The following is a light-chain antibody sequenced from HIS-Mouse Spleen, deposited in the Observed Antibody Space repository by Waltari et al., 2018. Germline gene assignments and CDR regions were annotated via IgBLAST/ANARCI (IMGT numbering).Light chain of an antibody. V-gene: IGLV2-23*01. CDR3: CSYAGSSTWV. Sequence: QSALTQPASVSGSPGQSITISCTGTSSDVGSYNLVSWYQQHPGKAPKLRIYEGSKRPSAVSNRFSGSKSGNMASRTISGLQAEDEADYYCCSYAGSSTWVFGGGTKLTVL. CDR1: SSDVGSYNL. CDR2: EGS. J-gene: IGLJ3*02.